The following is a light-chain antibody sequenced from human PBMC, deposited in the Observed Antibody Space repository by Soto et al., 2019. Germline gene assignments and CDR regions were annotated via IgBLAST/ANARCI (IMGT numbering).Light chain of an antibody. J-gene: IGLJ3*02. V-gene: IGLV1-40*01. CDR1: SSNIGAAYA. CDR2: GNS. CDR3: HSYDISLSASV. Sequence: QPVLTQPPSVSGAPGQRVTISCTGSSSNIGAAYAVHWYQQLPGTAPKLLIYGNSNRPSGVPDRFSGSKSGTSASLAITGLQAEDEADYYCHSYDISLSASVFGGGTKLTVL.